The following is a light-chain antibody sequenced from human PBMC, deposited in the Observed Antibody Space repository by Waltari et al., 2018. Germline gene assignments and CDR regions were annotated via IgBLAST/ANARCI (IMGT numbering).Light chain of an antibody. V-gene: IGKV3-20*01. Sequence: EIMLTQSPGILTLSPGERATLSCRASQSISRYVAWYQQKPGQAPRLLIYDAASRATGIASRCSGRGAGKDFSITIRRLEPEDAAVYYCQKYGTLPATFGQGTKVEIK. CDR2: DAA. J-gene: IGKJ1*01. CDR3: QKYGTLPAT. CDR1: QSISRY.